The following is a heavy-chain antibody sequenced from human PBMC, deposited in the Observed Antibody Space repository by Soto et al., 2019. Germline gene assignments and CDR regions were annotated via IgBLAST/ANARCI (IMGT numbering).Heavy chain of an antibody. V-gene: IGHV4-34*01. CDR3: ARGYLRATAYFDA. J-gene: IGHJ4*02. CDR2: INHSGRT. Sequence: QVELQQWGPGLVKPSETLSLTCTIHDGSFIGYFWSWIRQSPEKGLEWIGEINHSGRTSYNLSLRSRVTISVDTSNNQFSLKLTSVTAADTAVYYCARGYLRATAYFDAWGQGSPVIVSS. D-gene: IGHD2-21*02. CDR1: DGSFIGYF.